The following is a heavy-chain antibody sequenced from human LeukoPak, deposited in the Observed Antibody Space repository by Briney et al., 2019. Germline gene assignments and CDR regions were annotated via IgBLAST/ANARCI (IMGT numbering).Heavy chain of an antibody. D-gene: IGHD6-19*01. V-gene: IGHV1-46*01. J-gene: IGHJ4*02. CDR2: INPSGGGT. CDR3: AREAVAGTGGGFDY. CDR1: GYTFTSYY. Sequence: ASVKVPCKASGYTFTSYYMHWVRQAPGQGLECMGIINPSGGGTSYAQKFQGRVTMTRDTSTSTLYMELSSLRSEDTAVYYCAREAVAGTGGGFDYWGQGTLVTVSS.